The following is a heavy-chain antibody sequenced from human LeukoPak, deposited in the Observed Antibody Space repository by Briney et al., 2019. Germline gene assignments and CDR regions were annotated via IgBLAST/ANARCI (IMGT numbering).Heavy chain of an antibody. J-gene: IGHJ4*02. CDR1: GYTLSDLS. CDR3: AAGGVYDLFDH. V-gene: IGHV1-24*01. Sequence: ASVKVSSKVSGYTLSDLSMHWVRQAPGKGLEWMGGFDPGDGETIYTQKFQGRVTMTEDTSTDTAYMELSSLRSEDTAVYYCAAGGVYDLFDHWGQGTLVTVSS. D-gene: IGHD5/OR15-5a*01. CDR2: FDPGDGET.